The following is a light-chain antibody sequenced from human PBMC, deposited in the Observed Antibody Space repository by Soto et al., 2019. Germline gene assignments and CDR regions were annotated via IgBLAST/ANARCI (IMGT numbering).Light chain of an antibody. CDR2: EVS. J-gene: IGLJ3*02. CDR1: SSDVGGYNY. Sequence: QSALTQPPSASGSPGQSVTISCTGTSSDVGGYNYVSWYQQYPGKAPKLMISEVSKRPSGVPDRFSGSKSGNTASLTVSGLQAKDEADYYCSSYAGSNNWVFGGGTKLTVL. CDR3: SSYAGSNNWV. V-gene: IGLV2-8*01.